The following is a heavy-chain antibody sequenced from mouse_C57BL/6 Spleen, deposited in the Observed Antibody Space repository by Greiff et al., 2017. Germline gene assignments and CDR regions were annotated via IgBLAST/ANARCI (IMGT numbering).Heavy chain of an antibody. CDR1: GFTFSDYG. V-gene: IGHV5-17*01. J-gene: IGHJ3*01. D-gene: IGHD2-4*01. CDR2: ISSGSSTI. Sequence: EVQLVESGGGLVKPGGSLKLSCAASGFTFSDYGMHWVRQAPEKGLEWVAYISSGSSTIYYADTVKGRFTISRDNAKNTLFLQMASLRSEDTAMYYCARGRDYDYGAWFAYWGQGTLVTVSA. CDR3: ARGRDYDYGAWFAY.